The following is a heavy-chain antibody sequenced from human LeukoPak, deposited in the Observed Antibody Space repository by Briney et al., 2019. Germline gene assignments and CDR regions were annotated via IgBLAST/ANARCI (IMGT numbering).Heavy chain of an antibody. CDR3: ARTRAVEQGFDY. D-gene: IGHD6-19*01. Sequence: SGPALVKPTQTLILTCTFSGFSLSTTGVSVNWIRQPPGKALEWLARIDRDDDKYYSTSLKTRLTISKVSSKNQVVLTMTNMDPVDTATYYCARTRAVEQGFDYWGQGTLVTVSS. CDR2: IDRDDDK. J-gene: IGHJ4*02. V-gene: IGHV2-70*11. CDR1: GFSLSTTGVS.